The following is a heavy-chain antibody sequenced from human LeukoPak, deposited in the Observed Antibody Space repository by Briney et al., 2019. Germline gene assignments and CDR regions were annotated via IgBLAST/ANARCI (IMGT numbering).Heavy chain of an antibody. Sequence: SETLSLTCTVSGVSISSSSYYWGWIRQPPGKGLEWIGYIYYSGSTYYNPSLKSRVTISVDTSKNQFSLKLSSVTAADTAMYFCARVYGDYAGHWGQGTLVTVSS. CDR1: GVSISSSSYY. D-gene: IGHD4-17*01. V-gene: IGHV4-30-4*08. CDR2: IYYSGST. CDR3: ARVYGDYAGH. J-gene: IGHJ4*02.